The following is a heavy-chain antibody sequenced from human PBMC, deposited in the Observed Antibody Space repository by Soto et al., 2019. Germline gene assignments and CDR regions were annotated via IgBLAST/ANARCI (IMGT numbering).Heavy chain of an antibody. CDR3: ARADGGSSSFHAFDV. V-gene: IGHV4-30-4*01. Sequence: QVQLQESGPGLMKPSQTLSLTCTVSGGSISSDDSYWSWIRQPPGKGLEWVGFIYYSGRIYYNTSLKSRVIIXXAXSXXQFSLKLSSVTAADTAVYYCARADGGSSSFHAFDVWGQGTLVTVSS. D-gene: IGHD3-10*01. J-gene: IGHJ3*01. CDR1: GGSISSDDSY. CDR2: IYYSGRI.